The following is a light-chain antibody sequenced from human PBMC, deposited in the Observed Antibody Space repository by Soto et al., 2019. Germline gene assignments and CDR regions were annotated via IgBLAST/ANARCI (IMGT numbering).Light chain of an antibody. CDR1: GNDVGGYNF. CDR2: DVS. Sequence: QSALTQPASVSGSHGQSITISCTGTGNDVGGYNFVSWFQHHPGKAPKLIIFDVSSRPSGVSDRFSGSKSGNTASLTISGLQAEDEADYYCSSYTTDSTYLFGGGTKLTVL. V-gene: IGLV2-14*03. J-gene: IGLJ2*01. CDR3: SSYTTDSTYL.